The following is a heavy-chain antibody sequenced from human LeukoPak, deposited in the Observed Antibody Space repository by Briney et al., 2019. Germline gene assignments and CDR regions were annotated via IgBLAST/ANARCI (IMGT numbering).Heavy chain of an antibody. CDR3: TTVYCTNGVCYTSDY. J-gene: IGHJ4*02. Sequence: GGSLRLSCAASGFTFSNAWMSWVRQAPGKGLEWVGRIKSKTDGGTTDYAAPVKGRFTISRDDSKNTLYLQMNSLKTEDTAVYYRTTVYCTNGVCYTSDYWGQGTLVTVSS. V-gene: IGHV3-15*01. CDR1: GFTFSNAW. CDR2: IKSKTDGGTT. D-gene: IGHD2-8*01.